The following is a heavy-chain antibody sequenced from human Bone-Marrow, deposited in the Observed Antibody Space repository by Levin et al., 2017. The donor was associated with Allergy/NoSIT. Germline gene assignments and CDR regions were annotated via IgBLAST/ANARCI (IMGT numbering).Heavy chain of an antibody. V-gene: IGHV3-23*01. CDR2: INYSGEYT. CDR3: SREGGPWESDLGAMDV. J-gene: IGHJ6*02. CDR1: GFAFHNYD. Sequence: GESLKISCVASGFAFHNYDLRWVRQAPGKGLEWVSSINYSGEYTYHADSVKGRFTISRDNVKNIVYLQMNSLRAEDTAIYYCSREGGPWESDLGAMDVWGQGTTVTVSS. D-gene: IGHD3-16*01.